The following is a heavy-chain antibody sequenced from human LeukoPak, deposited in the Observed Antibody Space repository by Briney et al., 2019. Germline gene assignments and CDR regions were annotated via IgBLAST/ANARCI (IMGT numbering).Heavy chain of an antibody. CDR2: IIPIRGIA. V-gene: IGHV1-69*04. CDR3: ARGRLNSGYDFET. J-gene: IGHJ5*01. CDR1: GGTFSSYA. D-gene: IGHD5-12*01. Sequence: GSSVKVSCKASGGTFSSYAISWVRQAPGQGLEWMGRIIPIRGIANYAQKFQGRVTITADKSTSTAYMELSSLRSEDTAVYYCARGRLNSGYDFETWGDGTLVTVSS.